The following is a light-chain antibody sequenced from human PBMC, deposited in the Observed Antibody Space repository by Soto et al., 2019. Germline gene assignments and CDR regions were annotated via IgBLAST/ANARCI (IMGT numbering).Light chain of an antibody. J-gene: IGKJ1*01. CDR2: GAS. V-gene: IGKV3-15*01. CDR1: QSVRSN. CDR3: QQYNSYAWT. Sequence: EIVMTQSPATLSASPGERATLSCRASQSVRSNLAWYQQKPGQAPRLLIYGASTRATGIPARFSGSGSGTDFTLSIGSLQSEDFATYYCQQYNSYAWTFGQGTKVEIK.